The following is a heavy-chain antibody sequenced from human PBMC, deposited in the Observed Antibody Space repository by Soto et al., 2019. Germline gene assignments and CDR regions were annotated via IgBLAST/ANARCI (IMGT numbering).Heavy chain of an antibody. CDR3: ARGLGSGWLEFFDS. CDR1: GFSVSGSY. CDR2: IYRGGGT. D-gene: IGHD6-19*01. J-gene: IGHJ4*02. V-gene: IGHV3-53*01. Sequence: PGGSRRLSCAASGFSVSGSYMGWVRQAPGKGLEWVSVIYRGGGTYYVDSVKGRFTISRDNSENTLYLQMNSLRADDTAVYYCARGLGSGWLEFFDSWGQGALVTVSS.